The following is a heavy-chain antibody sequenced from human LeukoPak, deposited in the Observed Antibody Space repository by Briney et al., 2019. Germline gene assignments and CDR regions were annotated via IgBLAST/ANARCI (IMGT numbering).Heavy chain of an antibody. D-gene: IGHD2-15*01. J-gene: IGHJ4*02. CDR3: AKDTVVSGYCSGGSCYEFDY. CDR1: GFTFSSYG. CDR2: ISCDGSNK. Sequence: SGGSLRLSCAASGFTFSSYGMHWVRQAPGKGLEWVAVISCDGSNKYYADSVKGRFTISRDNSKNTLYLQMNSLRAEDTAVYYCAKDTVVSGYCSGGSCYEFDYWGQGTPVTVSS. V-gene: IGHV3-30*18.